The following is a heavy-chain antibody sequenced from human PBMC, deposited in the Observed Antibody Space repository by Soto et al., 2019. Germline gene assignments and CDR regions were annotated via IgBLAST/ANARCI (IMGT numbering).Heavy chain of an antibody. J-gene: IGHJ2*01. D-gene: IGHD5-18*01. CDR1: GGSISSGDYY. Sequence: PSETLSLTCTVSGGSISSGDYYWSWIRQPPGKGLGWIGSIYYSGSTYYNPSLKSRVTISVDTSKNQFSLKLSSVTAADAAVYYCARDPLWGTAMVLWYFDLWGRGTLVTVSS. CDR3: ARDPLWGTAMVLWYFDL. CDR2: IYYSGST. V-gene: IGHV4-30-4*01.